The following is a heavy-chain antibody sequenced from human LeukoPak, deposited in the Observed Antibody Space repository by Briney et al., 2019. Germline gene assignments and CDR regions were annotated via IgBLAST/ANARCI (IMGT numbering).Heavy chain of an antibody. V-gene: IGHV1-2*02. CDR2: INPNSGGT. CDR3: ARAFGSPRENFDY. CDR1: GYTFTGYY. D-gene: IGHD3-16*01. Sequence: GASVKVSCKASGYTFTGYYMHWVRQAPGQGLEWMGWINPNSGGTNYAQKFQGRVTMTRDTSISTAYMELSRLRSDDTAVYYCARAFGSPRENFDYWGQGTLVTVSS. J-gene: IGHJ4*02.